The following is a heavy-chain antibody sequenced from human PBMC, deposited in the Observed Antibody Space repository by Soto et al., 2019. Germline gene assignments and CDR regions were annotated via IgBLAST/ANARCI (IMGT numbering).Heavy chain of an antibody. Sequence: QVQLVQSGAEVKKPGASVKVSCKASGYTLTSHGISWVRQAPGQGLEWWGWISTYNGNTKYAQKFQERVTMTEDTXTNTAHMERRSLRSDDTAMYYCARGYYDSSGPFDYWGQGTLVTVSS. V-gene: IGHV1-18*01. J-gene: IGHJ4*02. CDR2: ISTYNGNT. D-gene: IGHD3-22*01. CDR1: GYTLTSHG. CDR3: ARGYYDSSGPFDY.